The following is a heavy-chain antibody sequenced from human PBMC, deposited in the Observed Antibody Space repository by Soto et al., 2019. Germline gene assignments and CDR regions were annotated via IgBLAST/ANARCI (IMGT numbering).Heavy chain of an antibody. V-gene: IGHV3-23*01. CDR2: ISGSGAPA. Sequence: EVQLLESGGGLVQPGGSLRLSCTGSGFTFSSHGMSWVRQAPGKGLEWVSGISGSGAPASYADSVKGRFTISRDNYKNTVYLQMTGLRADDTAVYYCARGGERLLIGYWGQGTLVTVSS. J-gene: IGHJ4*02. CDR3: ARGGERLLIGY. CDR1: GFTFSSHG. D-gene: IGHD1-1*01.